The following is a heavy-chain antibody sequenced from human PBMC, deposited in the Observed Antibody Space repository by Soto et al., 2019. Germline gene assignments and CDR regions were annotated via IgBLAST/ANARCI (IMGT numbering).Heavy chain of an antibody. CDR1: GGSISSGGYY. D-gene: IGHD2-15*01. CDR2: IYYSGST. J-gene: IGHJ4*02. V-gene: IGHV4-31*03. CDR3: ARTYCSGGSCPDYFDY. Sequence: SETLSLTCTVSGGSISSGGYYWSWIRQHPGKGLEWIGYIYYSGSTYYTPSLKSRVTISVDTSKNQFSLELSSVTAVDTAVYYCARTYCSGGSCPDYFDYWGQGTLVTVSS.